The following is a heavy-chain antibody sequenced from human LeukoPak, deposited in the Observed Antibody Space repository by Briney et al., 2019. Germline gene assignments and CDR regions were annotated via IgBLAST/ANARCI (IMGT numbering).Heavy chain of an antibody. D-gene: IGHD2-15*01. CDR2: ISYDGNTE. V-gene: IGHV3-30*03. J-gene: IGHJ4*02. CDR3: KVASGVVDY. Sequence: GGSLRLSCVASGFAFTNFDIHWVRQAPGKGLEWVAVISYDGNTEYYADSVRGRFTISRDNAKNTLYLQMNSLRAEDTAVYYCKVASGVVDYWGQGTLVTVSS. CDR1: GFAFTNFD.